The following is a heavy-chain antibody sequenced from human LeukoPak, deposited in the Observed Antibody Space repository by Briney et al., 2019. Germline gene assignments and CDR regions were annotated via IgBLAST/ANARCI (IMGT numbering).Heavy chain of an antibody. D-gene: IGHD3-10*01. Sequence: ASVKVSCKASGYTFTSYGISWVRQAPGQGLEWMGWISAYNGNTNYAQKLQGRVTMTTDTSTSTAYMELRSLRSDDTAVYYCARESGTMVRGVFDPWGQGTLVTVSS. CDR2: ISAYNGNT. CDR3: ARESGTMVRGVFDP. V-gene: IGHV1-18*01. J-gene: IGHJ5*02. CDR1: GYTFTSYG.